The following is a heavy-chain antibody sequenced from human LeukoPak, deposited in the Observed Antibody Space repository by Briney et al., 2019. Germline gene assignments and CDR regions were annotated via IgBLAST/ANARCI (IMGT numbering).Heavy chain of an antibody. J-gene: IGHJ4*02. CDR3: ARGPPNWGMVGY. CDR1: GYTFTSFD. CDR2: MKSNNGHT. D-gene: IGHD7-27*01. Sequence: ASVKVSCKASGYTFTSFDFNWVRQATGQGLEWMGWMKSNNGHTGYAQRFQGRVTMTRDTSISTAYMELSSLTFEDTAVYYCARGPPNWGMVGYWGQGTLVTVSS. V-gene: IGHV1-8*01.